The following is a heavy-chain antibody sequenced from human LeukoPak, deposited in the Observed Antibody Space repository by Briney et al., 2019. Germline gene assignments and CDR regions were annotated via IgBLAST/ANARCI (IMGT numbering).Heavy chain of an antibody. CDR1: GGSISSSSYY. V-gene: IGHV4-39*01. Sequence: SETLSLTCTVSGGSISSSSYYWGWIRQPPGQGLEWIGTIYYSGSTYYNPSLKSRVTISVGTSKNQSSLKLSSVTAADTAVYYCARYVLSVAGTSLWGQGTLVTVSS. CDR3: ARYVLSVAGTSL. CDR2: IYYSGST. D-gene: IGHD6-19*01. J-gene: IGHJ4*02.